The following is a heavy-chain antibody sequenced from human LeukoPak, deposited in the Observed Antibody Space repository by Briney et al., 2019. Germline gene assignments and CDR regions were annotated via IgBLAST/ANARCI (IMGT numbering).Heavy chain of an antibody. V-gene: IGHV3-21*01. D-gene: IGHD2-2*01. CDR2: ISSSSSYI. J-gene: IGHJ4*02. CDR1: GFTFSSYW. CDR3: AVLTYQLLDYYFDY. Sequence: GGSLRLSCAASGFTFSSYWMSWVRQAPGKGLEWVSSISSSSSYIYYADSVKGRFTISRDNAKNSLYLQMNSLRAEDTAVYYCAVLTYQLLDYYFDYWGQGTLVTVSS.